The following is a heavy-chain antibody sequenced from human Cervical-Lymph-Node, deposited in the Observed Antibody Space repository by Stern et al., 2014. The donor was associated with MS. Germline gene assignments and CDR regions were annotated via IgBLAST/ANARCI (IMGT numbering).Heavy chain of an antibody. CDR2: ISFDGGTK. J-gene: IGHJ4*02. D-gene: IGHD6-25*01. Sequence: QVQLVESGGGVVQPGRSLRLSCAVSGFTFSSYTMHWVRQAPGKGLEWVAVISFDGGTKFYADSVEGRFTLSRDNSNDTLFLQMNSLRTEDTAVYYCARDRWGSGSAWQLDFWGQGILVTAS. CDR1: GFTFSSYT. CDR3: ARDRWGSGSAWQLDF. V-gene: IGHV3-30*04.